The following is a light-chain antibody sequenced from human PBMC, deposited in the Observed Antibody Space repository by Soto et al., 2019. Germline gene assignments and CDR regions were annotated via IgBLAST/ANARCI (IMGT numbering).Light chain of an antibody. J-gene: IGKJ3*01. CDR3: QLRSIWPPGFT. Sequence: EIVLTQSPATLSLSPGERATLSCRASQSVSSYLAWYQHKPGQAPRLLIYDASNRATGIPARFSGSGSGTDFTLTISSLEPEDFAVYYCQLRSIWPPGFTFGPGTTVDIK. CDR2: DAS. CDR1: QSVSSY. V-gene: IGKV3-11*01.